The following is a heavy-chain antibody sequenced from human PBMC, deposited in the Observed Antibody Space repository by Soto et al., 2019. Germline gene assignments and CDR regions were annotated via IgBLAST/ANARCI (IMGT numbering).Heavy chain of an antibody. J-gene: IGHJ6*02. CDR3: VKVVIPAATFYYGLDV. D-gene: IGHD2-2*01. Sequence: EVQLLESGGGLEQPGGSLRLSCAASGFTFSTYAMTWVRQAPGKGLEWVSATSGSGDTTYYADSVRGRFTISRDNSKNTLYLQMNSLRAEDTALYYCVKVVIPAATFYYGLDVWGQGTTVTVSS. V-gene: IGHV3-23*01. CDR2: TSGSGDTT. CDR1: GFTFSTYA.